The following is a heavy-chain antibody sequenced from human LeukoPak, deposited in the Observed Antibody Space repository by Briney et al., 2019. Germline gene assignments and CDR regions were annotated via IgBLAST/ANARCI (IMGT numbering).Heavy chain of an antibody. V-gene: IGHV1-18*01. D-gene: IGHD3-3*01. J-gene: IGHJ3*02. CDR2: ISAYNGNT. Sequence: ASVKVSCKASGYTFTSYGISWVRQAPGQGLEWMGWISAYNGNTSYAQKLQGRVTMTTDTSTSTAYMELRSLRSDDTAVYYCAGAERITIFGVVIRTDAFDIWGQGTMVTVSS. CDR3: AGAERITIFGVVIRTDAFDI. CDR1: GYTFTSYG.